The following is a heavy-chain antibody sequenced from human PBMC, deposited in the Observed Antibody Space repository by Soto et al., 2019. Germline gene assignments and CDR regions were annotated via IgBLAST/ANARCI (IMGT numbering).Heavy chain of an antibody. J-gene: IGHJ5*02. CDR1: GYTFTSYG. CDR2: ISAYNGNT. CDR3: ARDSESPLTISGGLPGDNWFDP. V-gene: IGHV1-18*01. D-gene: IGHD3-3*01. Sequence: GASVKVSCKASGYTFTSYGISWVRQAPGQGLEWMGWISAYNGNTNYAQKLQGRVTMTTDTSTSTAYMELRSLRSDDTAVYYCARDSESPLTISGGLPGDNWFDPWGQGTLVTVSS.